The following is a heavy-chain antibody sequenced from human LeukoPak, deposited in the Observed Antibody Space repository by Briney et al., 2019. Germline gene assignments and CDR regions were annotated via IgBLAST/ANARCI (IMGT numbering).Heavy chain of an antibody. V-gene: IGHV4-39*01. Sequence: SETLSLTCTVSGGSISCNNYFWTWIRQPPGKGPEWIGYIYNSGSTYYNPSLKSRVTISLDTSNNQFFLDLKSVTAADTAVYYCAIYHGDNVGNLFDPWGQGTLVTVSS. D-gene: IGHD4-17*01. CDR3: AIYHGDNVGNLFDP. J-gene: IGHJ5*02. CDR1: GGSISCNNYF. CDR2: IYNSGST.